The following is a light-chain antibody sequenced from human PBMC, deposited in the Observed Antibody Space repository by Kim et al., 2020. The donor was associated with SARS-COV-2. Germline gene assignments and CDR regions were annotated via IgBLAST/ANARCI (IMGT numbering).Light chain of an antibody. CDR1: SLRSYY. Sequence: ALGQTVRITSQGDSLRSYYASWYQQKPGQAPVFVIYGKNNRPSGIPHRFSGSSSGNTASLTITGAQAEDEADYYCNSRDSSGNHYVFGTGTKVTVL. CDR3: NSRDSSGNHYV. J-gene: IGLJ1*01. V-gene: IGLV3-19*01. CDR2: GKN.